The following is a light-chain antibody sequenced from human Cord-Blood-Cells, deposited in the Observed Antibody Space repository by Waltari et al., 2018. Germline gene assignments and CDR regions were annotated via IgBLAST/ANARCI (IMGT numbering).Light chain of an antibody. J-gene: IGKJ4*01. CDR2: DAS. V-gene: IGKV3-11*01. CDR3: QQRSNLPPALT. Sequence: EIVLTQSPATLSLSPGERATLSCRASQSVSSYLAWYQQNTGQAPRPLIYDASSRATGIPARFSGSGSGTEFTLTISSLEPEDFAVYYCQQRSNLPPALTFGGGTKVEIK. CDR1: QSVSSY.